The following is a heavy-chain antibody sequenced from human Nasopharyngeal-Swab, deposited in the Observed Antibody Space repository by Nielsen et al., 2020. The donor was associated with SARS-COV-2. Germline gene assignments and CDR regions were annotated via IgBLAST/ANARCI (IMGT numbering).Heavy chain of an antibody. J-gene: IGHJ6*03. Sequence: SSVNVSCKASRGTFSSYAISWVRQAPGHGLEWMGGIIPIFGTANYAQKFQGRVTITADESTSTAYMELSSLRSEDTAVYYCAGYSSSLASYYYYMDVWGKGTTATVSS. CDR1: RGTFSSYA. D-gene: IGHD6-6*01. CDR2: IIPIFGTA. V-gene: IGHV1-69*13. CDR3: AGYSSSLASYYYYMDV.